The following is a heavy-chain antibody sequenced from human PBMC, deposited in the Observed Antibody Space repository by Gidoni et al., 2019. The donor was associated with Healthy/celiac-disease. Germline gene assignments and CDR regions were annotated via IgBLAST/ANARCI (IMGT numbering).Heavy chain of an antibody. CDR2: ISYDGSNK. V-gene: IGHV3-30*18. J-gene: IGHJ4*02. CDR1: SSYG. CDR3: AKGGATTGGDYFDY. Sequence: SSYGMHWVRQAPGKGLEWVAVISYDGSNKYYADSVKGRFTISRDNSKNTLYLQMNSLRAEDTAVYYCAKGGATTGGDYFDYWGQGTLVTVSS. D-gene: IGHD1-26*01.